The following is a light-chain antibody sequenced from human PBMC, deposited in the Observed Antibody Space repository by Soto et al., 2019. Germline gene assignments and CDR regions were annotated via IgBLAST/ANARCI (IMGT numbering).Light chain of an antibody. J-gene: IGKJ1*01. Sequence: DIVMTQSPLSLPVTPGEPASISCRSSQSLLHTNGYNYLDWYLQKPGQSPQLLIYMGSNRVSGVTDRFSGSGSGIDFTLKISRVEAEDVGIYYCMQALQTPAFGQGTKVEIK. V-gene: IGKV2-28*01. CDR3: MQALQTPA. CDR1: QSLLHTNGYNY. CDR2: MGS.